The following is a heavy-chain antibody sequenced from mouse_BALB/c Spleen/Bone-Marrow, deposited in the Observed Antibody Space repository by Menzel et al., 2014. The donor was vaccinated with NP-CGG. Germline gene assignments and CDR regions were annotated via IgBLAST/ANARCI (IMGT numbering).Heavy chain of an antibody. D-gene: IGHD2-3*01. CDR2: ISDDGSN. J-gene: IGHJ2*01. CDR3: AREPYDGSLFEY. V-gene: IGHV3-6*02. Sequence: EVKLQESGPGLVKPSQSLSLTCSVTGYSITSGYYWNWIRQFPGNQLEWMGYISDDGSNNYNPSLENRISITRDTSKNQFFLKLISVTTEDTATYYCAREPYDGSLFEYWGQGTTLTVSS. CDR1: GYSITSGYY.